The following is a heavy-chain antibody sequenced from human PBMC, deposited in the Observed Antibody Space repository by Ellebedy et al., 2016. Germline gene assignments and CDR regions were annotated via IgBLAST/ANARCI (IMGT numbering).Heavy chain of an antibody. CDR3: AKHATEYSSSSNFDY. CDR1: GYSFTTYW. V-gene: IGHV5-51*01. J-gene: IGHJ4*02. CDR2: VYPGDSDT. D-gene: IGHD6-13*01. Sequence: GESLKISCKGSGYSFTTYWIGWVRQMPGKGLEWMGIVYPGDSDTRYSPSFQGQVTFSADKSINTAYLQWSTLEASDSAVYYCAKHATEYSSSSNFDYWGQGTLVTVSS.